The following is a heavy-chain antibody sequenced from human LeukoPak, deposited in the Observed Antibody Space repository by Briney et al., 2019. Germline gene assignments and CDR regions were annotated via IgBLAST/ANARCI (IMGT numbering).Heavy chain of an antibody. V-gene: IGHV3-15*01. D-gene: IGHD3-10*01. CDR1: GFTFSNAW. CDR3: TTDGSGSYYHDY. Sequence: PGGSLRLSCAASGFTFSNAWMSWVRQAPGKGLEWVGRIKSKTDGGTTDYAAPVKGRFTIPRDDSNNTLYLQMNSLKTEDTAVYYCTTDGSGSYYHDYWGQGTLATVSS. CDR2: IKSKTDGGTT. J-gene: IGHJ4*02.